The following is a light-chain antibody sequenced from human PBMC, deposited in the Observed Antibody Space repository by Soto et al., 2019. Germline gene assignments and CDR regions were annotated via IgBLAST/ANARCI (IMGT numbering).Light chain of an antibody. Sequence: EIVMTQSPATLSVSPGERATLSCRASQSVSSNLAWYQQKPGQAPRLLIYGASTRATGIPARFSGSGSGTEFTLTVSSLQSEDAAVYYCQQYNNWPPCTFDQATKLAIK. CDR2: GAS. V-gene: IGKV3-15*01. CDR3: QQYNNWPPCT. J-gene: IGKJ2*02. CDR1: QSVSSN.